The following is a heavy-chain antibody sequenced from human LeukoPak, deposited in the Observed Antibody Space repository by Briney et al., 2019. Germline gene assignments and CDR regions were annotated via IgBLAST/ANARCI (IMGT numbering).Heavy chain of an antibody. V-gene: IGHV3-33*01. Sequence: GGSLRLSCAASGFTFSSYGMHWVRQAPGKGLEWVAVIWYDGSNKYYADSVKGRFTISRDNSKNTLYLQMNSLRAEDTAVYYCARIKLVGGYYYYGMDVWGQGTTVTVSS. J-gene: IGHJ6*02. CDR3: ARIKLVGGYYYYGMDV. CDR1: GFTFSSYG. D-gene: IGHD6-6*01. CDR2: IWYDGSNK.